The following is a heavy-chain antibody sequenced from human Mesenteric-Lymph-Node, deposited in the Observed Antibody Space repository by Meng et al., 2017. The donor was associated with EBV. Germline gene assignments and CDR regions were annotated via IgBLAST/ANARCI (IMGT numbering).Heavy chain of an antibody. V-gene: IGHV4-34*01. CDR1: GGPFSGYY. CDR2: INHSGST. CDR3: ARGFLSFVRVFDY. J-gene: IGHJ4*02. Sequence: QVKLKQWGAGLLKPSETLSLTCAVYGGPFSGYYWSWIRQPPGKGLEWIGEINHSGSTNYNPSLKSRVTISVDTSKNQFSLKLSSVTAADTAVYYCARGFLSFVRVFDYWGQGTLVTVSS. D-gene: IGHD2/OR15-2a*01.